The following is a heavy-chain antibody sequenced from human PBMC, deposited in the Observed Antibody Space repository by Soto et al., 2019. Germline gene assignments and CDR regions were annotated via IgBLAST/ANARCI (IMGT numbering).Heavy chain of an antibody. CDR2: IYYSGST. D-gene: IGHD5-12*01. V-gene: IGHV4-39*01. Sequence: ETLSLTCTVSGGSISSRSYYWGWIRQPPGKGLEWIGSIYYSGSTYYNPSLKSRVTISVDTSKNQFSLKLSSVTAADTAVYYCARHPRGYHDYWGQGTLVTVSS. J-gene: IGHJ4*02. CDR1: GGSISSRSYY. CDR3: ARHPRGYHDY.